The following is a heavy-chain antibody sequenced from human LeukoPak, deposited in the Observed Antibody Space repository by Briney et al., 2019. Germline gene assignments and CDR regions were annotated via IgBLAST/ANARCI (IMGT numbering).Heavy chain of an antibody. CDR3: ARESKTYDGSGYFHDS. V-gene: IGHV4-4*07. Sequence: PSETLSLTCSVSGASIYNYFWSWIRQPAGKGLEWIGRIYTIGSSGYSPSLRSRVTLSLDTSKNQFSLNLYSVTAADTAVYFCARESKTYDGSGYFHDSWGQGTLVTVSS. CDR1: GASIYNYF. J-gene: IGHJ4*02. D-gene: IGHD3-22*01. CDR2: IYTIGSS.